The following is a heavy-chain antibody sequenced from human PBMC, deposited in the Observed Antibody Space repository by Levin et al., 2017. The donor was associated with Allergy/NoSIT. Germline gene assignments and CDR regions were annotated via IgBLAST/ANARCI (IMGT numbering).Heavy chain of an antibody. J-gene: IGHJ4*02. Sequence: SQTLSLTCAVYGGSFSGYYWSWIRQPPGKGLEWIGEINHSGNTNYNPSLKSRVTISVDTSKNHFSLKLISVTAADTAVYYCARCRYDSGSYYNFDFWGQGILVTVSS. D-gene: IGHD3-10*01. CDR1: GGSFSGYY. V-gene: IGHV4-34*01. CDR3: ARCRYDSGSYYNFDF. CDR2: INHSGNT.